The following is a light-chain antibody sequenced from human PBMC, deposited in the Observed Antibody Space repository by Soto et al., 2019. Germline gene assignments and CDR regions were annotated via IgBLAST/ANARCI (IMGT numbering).Light chain of an antibody. CDR3: QQYGDSPLT. V-gene: IGKV3-20*01. Sequence: EIVLTQSPGTLSLSPGERATLSCRASQSVSSSYLAWYQQKPGQAPRLFIYGASSRATGIPDRFSGSGSGTEFTLTISRLEPEDFAVYYCQQYGDSPLTFGQGTKLEIK. J-gene: IGKJ2*01. CDR2: GAS. CDR1: QSVSSSY.